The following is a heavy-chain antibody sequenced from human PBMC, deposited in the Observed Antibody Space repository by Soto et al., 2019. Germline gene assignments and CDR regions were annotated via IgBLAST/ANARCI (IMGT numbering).Heavy chain of an antibody. D-gene: IGHD2-21*02. CDR2: IYYSGST. Sequence: ASETLSLTCTVSGGSVSSGSYYWSWLRQPPGKGLGWLGYIYYSGSTNYNPSLKSRVTISVDTSMNKFSLKLCSVTVADTAVYSCARGDCGGGCNWSDYWGKGTMVTVSS. CDR1: GGSVSSGSYY. CDR3: ARGDCGGGCNWSDY. V-gene: IGHV4-61*01. J-gene: IGHJ4*02.